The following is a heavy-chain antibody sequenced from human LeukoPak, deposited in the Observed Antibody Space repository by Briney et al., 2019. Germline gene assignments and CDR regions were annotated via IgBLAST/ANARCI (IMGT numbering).Heavy chain of an antibody. CDR3: AKTVLSTTWYGSFDY. CDR1: GFTFSNYA. J-gene: IGHJ4*02. CDR2: DRNGGLIA. V-gene: IGHV3-23*01. Sequence: GGSLRLSCGASGFTFSNYAMSWVRQAPGKGLEWVSGDRNGGLIAYYADSVKGRFTIFRDNSKNTLYLQMDSLRVEDTAVYYCAKTVLSTTWYGSFDYWGQGTLVTVSS. D-gene: IGHD4/OR15-4a*01.